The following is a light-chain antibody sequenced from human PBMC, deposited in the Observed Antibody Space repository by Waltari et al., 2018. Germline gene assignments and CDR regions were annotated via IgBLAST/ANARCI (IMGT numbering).Light chain of an antibody. Sequence: QSALTQPPPASGSPGQSVPIPCTGTRSDVGGYESVPWYQHHPGKAPKLIVYEVTQRPSGVPDRFSGSKSGNTASLTVSGLQAEDEAEYYCSSYARGNAVVFGGGTRLTVL. CDR3: SSYARGNAVV. J-gene: IGLJ2*01. V-gene: IGLV2-8*01. CDR2: EVT. CDR1: RSDVGGYES.